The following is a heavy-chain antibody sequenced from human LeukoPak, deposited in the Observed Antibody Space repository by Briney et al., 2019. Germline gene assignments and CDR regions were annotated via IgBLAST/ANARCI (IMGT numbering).Heavy chain of an antibody. CDR3: ARDHNIVAPFDY. CDR2: INAGNGNT. Sequence: ASVKVSCKASGYTFTRYAMHWVRQAPGQRLEWMGWINAGNGNTKYSQKFQGRVTITRDTSASTAYMELSSLRSEDTAVYYCARDHNIVAPFDYWGQGTLVTVYS. V-gene: IGHV1-3*01. D-gene: IGHD5-12*01. CDR1: GYTFTRYA. J-gene: IGHJ4*02.